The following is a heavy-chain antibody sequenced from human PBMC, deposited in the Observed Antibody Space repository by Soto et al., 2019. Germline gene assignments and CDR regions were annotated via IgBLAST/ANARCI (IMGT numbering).Heavy chain of an antibody. CDR1: GFTFSSYS. J-gene: IGHJ4*02. V-gene: IGHV3-48*01. CDR2: ISSSSSTI. CDR3: ARDSVVVITTTPYFDY. Sequence: GGSLRLSCAASGFTFSSYSMNWVRQAPGKGLEWVSYISSSSSTIYYADSVKGRFTISRDNAKNSLYLQMNSLRAEDTAVYYCARDSVVVITTTPYFDYWGQGTLVTVSS. D-gene: IGHD3-22*01.